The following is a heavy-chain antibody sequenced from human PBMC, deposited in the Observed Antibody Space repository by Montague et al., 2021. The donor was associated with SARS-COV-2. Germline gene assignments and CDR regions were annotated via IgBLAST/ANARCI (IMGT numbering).Heavy chain of an antibody. J-gene: IGHJ5*02. V-gene: IGHV4-4*02. CDR1: GGAMSSGQW. CDR2: TYQTGYT. CDR3: ATNYGSGTLPGWFDP. Sequence: SETLSLTCDVSGGAMSSGQWWSWVRQPPGKGLERIGETYQTGYTNYNPSLRSRVTISVYKCRNQFSLKMTSMTAADTAVYYCATNYGSGTLPGWFDPWGQGTLVTVSS. D-gene: IGHD3-10*01.